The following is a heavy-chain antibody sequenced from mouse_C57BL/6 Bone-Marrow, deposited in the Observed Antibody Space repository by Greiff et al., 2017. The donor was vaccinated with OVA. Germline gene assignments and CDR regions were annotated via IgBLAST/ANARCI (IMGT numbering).Heavy chain of an antibody. V-gene: IGHV1-66*01. J-gene: IGHJ1*03. D-gene: IGHD2-4*01. Sequence: QVQLQQSGPELVKPGASVKISCKASGYSFTSYYIHWVKQRPGQGLEWIGWIYPGSGNTKYNEKFMGKATLTADTSSSTAYMQLSSLTSEDSAVYYGAREWDYRWYWYFDVWGTGTTVTVSS. CDR1: GYSFTSYY. CDR3: AREWDYRWYWYFDV. CDR2: IYPGSGNT.